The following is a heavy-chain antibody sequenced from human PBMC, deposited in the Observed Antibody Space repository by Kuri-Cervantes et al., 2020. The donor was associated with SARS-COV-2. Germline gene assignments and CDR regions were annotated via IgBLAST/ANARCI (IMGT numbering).Heavy chain of an antibody. Sequence: GGSLRLSCAASGFTFSGSAMHWVRQASGKGLEWVGRIRSKANSYATAYAASVKGRFTISRDNAKNSLYMQMNSLRAEDTAVYYCARDVSALDVGGKGTTVTVSS. V-gene: IGHV3-73*01. D-gene: IGHD5/OR15-5a*01. CDR2: IRSKANSYAT. CDR3: ARDVSALDV. J-gene: IGHJ6*04. CDR1: GFTFSGSA.